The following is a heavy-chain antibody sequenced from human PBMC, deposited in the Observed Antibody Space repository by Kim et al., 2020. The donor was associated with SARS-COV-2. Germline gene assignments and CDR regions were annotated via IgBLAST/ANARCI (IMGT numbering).Heavy chain of an antibody. D-gene: IGHD3-9*01. Sequence: DSVEGRFTSSRDNAKNSLYLQMSSLTAEDTAVYYCARDWEEWDFDWLSLGYWGQGTLVTVSS. CDR3: ARDWEEWDFDWLSLGY. J-gene: IGHJ4*02. V-gene: IGHV3-11*06.